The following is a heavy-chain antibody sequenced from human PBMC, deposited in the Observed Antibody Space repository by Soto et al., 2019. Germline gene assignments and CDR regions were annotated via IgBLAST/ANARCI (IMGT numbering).Heavy chain of an antibody. Sequence: PSETLSLTCAVYGGSFSGYYWSWIRQPPGKGLEWIGEINHSGSTNYNPSLKSRVTISVDTSKNQFSLKLSSVTAADTAVYYCARLEYDVWSGYSNWFDPWGQGTLVTVSS. D-gene: IGHD3-3*01. J-gene: IGHJ5*02. CDR1: GGSFSGYY. CDR2: INHSGST. V-gene: IGHV4-34*01. CDR3: ARLEYDVWSGYSNWFDP.